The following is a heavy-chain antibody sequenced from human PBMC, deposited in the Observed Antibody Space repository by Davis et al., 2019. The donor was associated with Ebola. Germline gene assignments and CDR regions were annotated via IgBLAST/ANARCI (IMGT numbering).Heavy chain of an antibody. J-gene: IGHJ4*02. CDR1: GGSISSYY. D-gene: IGHD4-17*01. CDR3: AKVLGNGDLLLDY. CDR2: IYHSGST. V-gene: IGHV4-59*01. Sequence: MPSETLSLTCTVSGGSISSYYWSWIRQSPGKGLEWIGYIYHSGSTIYNPSLKSRVTISLDMSKNQFSLKLNSVTAADTALYYCAKVLGNGDLLLDYWGQGTLVTVSS.